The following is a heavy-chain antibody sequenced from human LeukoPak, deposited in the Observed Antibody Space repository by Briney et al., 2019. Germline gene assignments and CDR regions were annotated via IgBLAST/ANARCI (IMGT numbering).Heavy chain of an antibody. CDR1: GGSFSGYY. CDR3: ARDSAVRGVMDP. Sequence: SETLSLTCAVYGGSFSGYYWSWIRQPPGKGLEWIGYIYYSGSTYYNPSLKSRVTISVDTSKNQFSLKLSSVTAADTAVYYCARDSAVRGVMDPWGQGTLVTVSS. D-gene: IGHD3-10*01. CDR2: IYYSGST. V-gene: IGHV4-30-4*08. J-gene: IGHJ5*02.